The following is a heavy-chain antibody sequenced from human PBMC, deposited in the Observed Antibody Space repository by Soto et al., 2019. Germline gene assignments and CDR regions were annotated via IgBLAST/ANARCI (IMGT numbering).Heavy chain of an antibody. CDR2: IYDRGTT. Sequence: QLQLQESGPGLVKPSETLSLTCTVSGDAVSKNNYYWSWTRRPPGKGLEWIGYIYDRGTTKYNPSLKSRVTISVDTSKNQCSLKRNSVTAADTAVDHCARGPRWRQYYYGMDVWGQGSTVTVSS. CDR3: ARGPRWRQYYYGMDV. CDR1: GDAVSKNNYY. J-gene: IGHJ6*02. V-gene: IGHV4-61*01.